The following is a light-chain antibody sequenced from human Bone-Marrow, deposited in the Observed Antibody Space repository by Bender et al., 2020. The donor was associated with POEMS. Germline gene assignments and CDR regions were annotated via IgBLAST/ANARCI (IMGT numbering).Light chain of an antibody. Sequence: QSALTQPASVSGSPGQSITISCTETGSDVALYKYVSWYQQYPGKAPKLMIYDVNSRPSGVPARFSGSKSGTSASLAISDIQSEDEGDYYCSSWDDSLSGWVFGGGTKLTVL. CDR3: SSWDDSLSGWV. J-gene: IGLJ3*02. V-gene: IGLV2-14*03. CDR1: GSDVALYKY. CDR2: DVN.